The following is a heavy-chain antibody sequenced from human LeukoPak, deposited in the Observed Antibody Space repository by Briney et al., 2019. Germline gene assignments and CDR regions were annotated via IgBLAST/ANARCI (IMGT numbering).Heavy chain of an antibody. J-gene: IGHJ4*02. CDR2: INSDGTST. D-gene: IGHD3-10*01. Sequence: GGSLRLSCVASGFTFSGYWMHWVRPPPGKGLVWVSRINSDGTSTTYADSVKGRFTITRDNAKNTLYLQMNSLRAEDTAVYYCARGRIGSSYYYFDYWGQGAVVTVSS. V-gene: IGHV3-74*01. CDR3: ARGRIGSSYYYFDY. CDR1: GFTFSGYW.